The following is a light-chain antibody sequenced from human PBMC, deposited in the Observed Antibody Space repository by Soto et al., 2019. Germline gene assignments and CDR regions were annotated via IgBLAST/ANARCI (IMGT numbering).Light chain of an antibody. V-gene: IGKV1-5*03. CDR1: QSVSSW. CDR3: QQYDNDSWT. Sequence: DIQMTQSPSTLSASVGDRVLITCRASQSVSSWLAWYQQKPGKAPNLLIYKASLLKSGVPSRFSGSGSGTEFTLTISSLHPNDFATYYCQQYDNDSWTFGQGTKVEIK. CDR2: KAS. J-gene: IGKJ1*01.